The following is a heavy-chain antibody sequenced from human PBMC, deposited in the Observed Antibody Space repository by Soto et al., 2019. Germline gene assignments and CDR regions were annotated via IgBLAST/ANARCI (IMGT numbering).Heavy chain of an antibody. Sequence: QVQLVQSGAEVKKPGSSVKVSCKASGGTFSSYAISWVRQAPGQGLEWMGGIIPIFGTANYAQKFQGRVTITADESTSTAYMELSSLRSADTAVYYCARDPYYYDSSGYVRYYYYYGMDVWGQGTTVTVSS. CDR3: ARDPYYYDSSGYVRYYYYYGMDV. V-gene: IGHV1-69*01. J-gene: IGHJ6*02. CDR2: IIPIFGTA. D-gene: IGHD3-22*01. CDR1: GGTFSSYA.